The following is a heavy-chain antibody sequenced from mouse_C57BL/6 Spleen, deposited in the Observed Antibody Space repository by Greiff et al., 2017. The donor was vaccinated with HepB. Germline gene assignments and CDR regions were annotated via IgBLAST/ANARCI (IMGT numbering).Heavy chain of an antibody. D-gene: IGHD2-1*01. CDR3: ARSIYYGNYFWYFDV. V-gene: IGHV1-26*01. CDR2: INPNNGGT. Sequence: EVQLQQSGPELVKPGASVKISCKASGYTFTDYYMNWVKQSHGKSLEWIGDINPNNGGTSYNQKFKGKATLTVDKSSSTAYMELRSLTSEDSAVYYCARSIYYGNYFWYFDVWGTGTTVTVSS. J-gene: IGHJ1*03. CDR1: GYTFTDYY.